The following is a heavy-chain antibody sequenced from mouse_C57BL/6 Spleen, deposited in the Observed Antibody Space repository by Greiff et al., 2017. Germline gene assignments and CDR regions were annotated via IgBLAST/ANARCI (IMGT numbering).Heavy chain of an antibody. J-gene: IGHJ4*01. CDR1: GFSLTSYG. Sequence: VHLVESGPGLVQPSQSLSITCTVSGFSLTSYGVHWVRQSPGKGLEWLGVIWRGGSTDYNAAFMSRLSITKDNSKSQVFFKMNSLQADDTAIYYCAKKGTVVEDWDAMDYWGQGTSVTVSS. D-gene: IGHD1-1*01. V-gene: IGHV2-5*01. CDR2: IWRGGST. CDR3: AKKGTVVEDWDAMDY.